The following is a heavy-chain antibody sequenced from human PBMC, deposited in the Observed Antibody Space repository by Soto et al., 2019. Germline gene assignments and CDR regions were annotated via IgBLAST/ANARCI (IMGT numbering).Heavy chain of an antibody. Sequence: SETLSLTCAVSGGSISSSNWWSWVRQPPGKGLEWIGEIYHSGSTNYNPSLKSRVTISVDKSKNQFSLKLSSVTAADTAVYYCARAGLITIFGVAYGMDVWGQGTTVTVPS. CDR2: IYHSGST. V-gene: IGHV4-4*02. CDR3: ARAGLITIFGVAYGMDV. J-gene: IGHJ6*02. D-gene: IGHD3-3*01. CDR1: GGSISSSNW.